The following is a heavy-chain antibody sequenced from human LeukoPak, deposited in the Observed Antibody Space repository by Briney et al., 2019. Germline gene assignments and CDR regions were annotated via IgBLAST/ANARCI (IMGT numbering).Heavy chain of an antibody. D-gene: IGHD2-2*01. CDR1: GFTFSSYS. Sequence: PGGSLRLSCAASGFTFSSYSMNWVRQAPGKGLEWVSSISSSSSYIYYADSVKGRFTISRDNAKNTLYLQMNSLRAEDTAVYYCAREKSPIVVAPAAIYYWGQGTLVTVSS. CDR3: AREKSPIVVAPAAIYY. J-gene: IGHJ4*02. V-gene: IGHV3-21*01. CDR2: ISSSSSYI.